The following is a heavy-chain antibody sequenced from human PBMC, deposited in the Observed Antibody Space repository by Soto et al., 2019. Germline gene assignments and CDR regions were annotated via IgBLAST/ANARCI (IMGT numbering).Heavy chain of an antibody. Sequence: QVQLVESGGGVVQPGRSLRLSCAASGFTFSSYGMHWVRQAPGKGLEWVAGILYDGSNTCYADSVKGRFTISRDNSKNTLDLQMNSLRAEDTSVYYCAKESRWLQSGYWGQGTLVTVSS. CDR1: GFTFSSYG. D-gene: IGHD5-12*01. CDR3: AKESRWLQSGY. J-gene: IGHJ4*02. V-gene: IGHV3-30*18. CDR2: ILYDGSNT.